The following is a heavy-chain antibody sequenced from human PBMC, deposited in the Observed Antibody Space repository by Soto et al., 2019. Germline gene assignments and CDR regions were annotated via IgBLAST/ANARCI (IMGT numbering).Heavy chain of an antibody. CDR1: GFTFSDYY. CDR2: ITSSSAYT. V-gene: IGHV3-11*06. Sequence: QVQLVESGGGLVKPEGSLRLSCAASGFTFSDYYMSWIRQAPGKGLEWVSYITSSSAYTKYADSVKGRFTISRDNAKNSLYLQMTSLRAEDTAVYYCARLGGSVVPAAYVDYWGQGTRVAVSS. CDR3: ARLGGSVVPAAYVDY. J-gene: IGHJ4*02. D-gene: IGHD2-2*01.